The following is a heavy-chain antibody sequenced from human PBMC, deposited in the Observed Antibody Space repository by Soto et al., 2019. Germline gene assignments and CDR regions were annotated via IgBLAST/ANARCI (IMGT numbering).Heavy chain of an antibody. Sequence: EIQLLESGGGLVSPGGSLRLSCAASGFSLRNHAMNWVRQAPGKGLEWVSALRSGGAGDTHYADSVRGRFTISRDTSKNPFYLRMNSLGVEDTAVYYCARPRGPSGGAFDIWGQGTLVTVSS. D-gene: IGHD3-16*01. CDR3: ARPRGPSGGAFDI. CDR1: GFSLRNHA. J-gene: IGHJ4*03. CDR2: LRSGGAGDT. V-gene: IGHV3-23*01.